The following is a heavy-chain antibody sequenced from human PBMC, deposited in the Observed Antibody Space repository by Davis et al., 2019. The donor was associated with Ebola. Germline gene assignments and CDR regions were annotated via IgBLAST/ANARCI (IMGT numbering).Heavy chain of an antibody. CDR2: ISSSSSYI. J-gene: IGHJ6*02. CDR1: GFTFSSYS. CDR3: ARVTGYGNTGYYYGMDV. D-gene: IGHD5-18*01. Sequence: GGSLRLSCAASGFTFSSYSMNWVRQAPGKVLEWVSSISSSSSYIYYADSVKGRFTISRDNAKNSLYLQMNSLRAEDTAVYYCARVTGYGNTGYYYGMDVWGQGTTVTVSS. V-gene: IGHV3-21*01.